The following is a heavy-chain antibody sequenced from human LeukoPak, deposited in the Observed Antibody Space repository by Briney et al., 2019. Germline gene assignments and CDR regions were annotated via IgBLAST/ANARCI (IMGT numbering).Heavy chain of an antibody. CDR2: ISGSGGST. V-gene: IGHV3-23*01. J-gene: IGHJ4*02. Sequence: GGSLRLSCAASGFTFSSYAMSWVRQAPGKGLEWVSAISGSGGSTYYADSVKGRFTISRDNSKNTLYLQMNSLRAEDTAVYYCAKKSPYESSGYPMWSYFDYWGQGTLVTVSS. CDR1: GFTFSSYA. CDR3: AKKSPYESSGYPMWSYFDY. D-gene: IGHD3-22*01.